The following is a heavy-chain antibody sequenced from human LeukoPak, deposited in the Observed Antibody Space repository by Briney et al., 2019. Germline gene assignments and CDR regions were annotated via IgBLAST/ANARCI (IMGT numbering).Heavy chain of an antibody. CDR2: IYYSGST. J-gene: IGHJ4*02. D-gene: IGHD5-18*01. CDR1: GGSISISSYY. V-gene: IGHV4-39*01. CDR3: ANEGDTAMDY. Sequence: SETLSLTCTVSGGSISISSYYWGWIRQPPGNGLEWIGSIYYSGSTYYNPSLKSRVTISVDTSKNQFSLKLSSVTAADTAVYYCANEGDTAMDYWGQGTLVTVSS.